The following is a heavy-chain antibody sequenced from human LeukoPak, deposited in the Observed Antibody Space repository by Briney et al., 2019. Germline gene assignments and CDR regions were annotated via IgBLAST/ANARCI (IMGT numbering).Heavy chain of an antibody. V-gene: IGHV3-7*03. CDR1: GFTFSSYW. D-gene: IGHD6-13*01. J-gene: IGHJ4*02. CDR3: AKVPLIAAPKHFDY. CDR2: IKEDGSEK. Sequence: GGSLRLSCAASGFTFSSYWMNWVRQAPGKVLEWVANIKEDGSEKYYVDSVKGRFSISRDNAKNSLYLQMNSLRVEDTAVYYCAKVPLIAAPKHFDYWGQGTLVTVSS.